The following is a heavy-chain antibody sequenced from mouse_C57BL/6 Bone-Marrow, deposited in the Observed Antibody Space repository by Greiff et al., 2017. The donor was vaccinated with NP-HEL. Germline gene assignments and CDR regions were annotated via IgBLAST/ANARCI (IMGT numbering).Heavy chain of an antibody. Sequence: EVQLQQSGPELVKPGASVQISCKASGYSFTDYNMNWVKQSNGKSLEWIGVINPNYGTTSYNQKFKGKATLTVDQSSSTAYMQLNSLTSEDSAVYYCAKNYGSFWYFDVWGTGTTVTVSS. CDR2: INPNYGTT. V-gene: IGHV1-39*01. CDR1: GYSFTDYN. J-gene: IGHJ1*03. D-gene: IGHD1-1*01. CDR3: AKNYGSFWYFDV.